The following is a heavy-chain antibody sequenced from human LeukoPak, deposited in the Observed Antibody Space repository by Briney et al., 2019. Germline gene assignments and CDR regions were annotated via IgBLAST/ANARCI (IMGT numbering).Heavy chain of an antibody. CDR3: AREVGTPQAFDI. D-gene: IGHD1-26*01. CDR2: ISGSGGNT. V-gene: IGHV3-23*01. Sequence: GGSLRLSCAASGFTFSSYAMNWVRQAPGKGLEWVSAISGSGGNTYYADSVTGRFTISRDNAKNSLYLQMNSLKAEDTAIYYCAREVGTPQAFDIWGQGTMVTVSS. J-gene: IGHJ3*02. CDR1: GFTFSSYA.